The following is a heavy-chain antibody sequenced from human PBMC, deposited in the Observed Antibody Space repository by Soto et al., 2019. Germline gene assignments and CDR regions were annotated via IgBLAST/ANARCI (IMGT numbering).Heavy chain of an antibody. V-gene: IGHV1-18*01. D-gene: IGHD3-16*01. J-gene: IGHJ4*02. CDR1: GYTFTSYG. CDR3: ARCLSFSFGGVSLDDY. CDR2: ISAYNGNT. Sequence: GASVKVSCKASGYTFTSYGISWVRQAPGQGREWMGWISAYNGNTSYAQKLQGRVTITTDTSTSTAYMELRSLRSEDTAVYSCARCLSFSFGGVSLDDYWDPGTLVTVSS.